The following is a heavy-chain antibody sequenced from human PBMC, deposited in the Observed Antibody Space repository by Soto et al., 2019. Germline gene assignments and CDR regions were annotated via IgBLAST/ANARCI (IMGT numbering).Heavy chain of an antibody. CDR3: APDSSGPVPNWFDP. CDR2: ISGSGDST. CDR1: GFTFSSYA. J-gene: IGHJ5*02. V-gene: IGHV3-23*01. Sequence: EVQLLESGGSLVQPGASLRLSCAGSGFTFSSYAIGWVRQAPGKGLEWVSSISGSGDSTYYADSVKGRFTISRDNSKNTVYLKMNRLRAETTAVYYCAPDSSGPVPNWFDPWGQGTLVTVSS. D-gene: IGHD3-22*01.